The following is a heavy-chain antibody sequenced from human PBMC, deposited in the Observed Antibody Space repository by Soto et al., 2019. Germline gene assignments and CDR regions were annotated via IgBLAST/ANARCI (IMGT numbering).Heavy chain of an antibody. V-gene: IGHV4-31*03. CDR2: IYYSGST. D-gene: IGHD2-21*02. CDR1: GGSISSGGYY. Sequence: QVQLQESGPGLVKPSQTLSLTCTVSGGSISSGGYYWSWIRQHPGKGLEWIGYIYYSGSTYYNPSLNRRVTTSVHSWRNQFSLIMTSVTAADTAVYYSARDLGPYCGGDCSNWFDPWGQGTLVTVSS. J-gene: IGHJ5*02. CDR3: ARDLGPYCGGDCSNWFDP.